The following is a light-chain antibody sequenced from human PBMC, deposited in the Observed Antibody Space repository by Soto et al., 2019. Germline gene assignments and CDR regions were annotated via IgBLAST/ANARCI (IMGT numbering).Light chain of an antibody. CDR2: DNN. J-gene: IGLJ2*01. CDR3: GTWDSSLSGGV. V-gene: IGLV1-51*01. CDR1: SSNIGNNY. Sequence: QSVLTQPPSVSAAPGQKVTISCSGSSSNIGNNYVSWYQQLPGTAPKLLMYDNNKRPSRIPDRFSGSKTGTSATLGITGLQTGDEADYYCGTWDSSLSGGVFGGGTKLTVL.